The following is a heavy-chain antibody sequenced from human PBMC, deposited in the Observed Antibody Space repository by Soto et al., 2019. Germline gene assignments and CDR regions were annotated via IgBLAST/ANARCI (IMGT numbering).Heavy chain of an antibody. CDR3: ARYVSSRYNNWIDP. CDR1: GFTFSSYG. D-gene: IGHD6-13*01. Sequence: QVQLVESGGGVVQPGGSLRLSCAASGFTFSSYGMHWVRQAPGKGLEWVAVIWYDGGEKYYADSVKGRFTISRDNSKNTLSLQMNNLSAEDTAVYYCARYVSSRYNNWIDPWGQGTRVTVSS. V-gene: IGHV3-33*01. J-gene: IGHJ5*02. CDR2: IWYDGGEK.